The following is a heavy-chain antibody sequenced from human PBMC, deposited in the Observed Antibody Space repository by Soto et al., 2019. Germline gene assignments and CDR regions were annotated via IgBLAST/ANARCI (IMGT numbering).Heavy chain of an antibody. CDR2: IYPGDSDT. CDR1: GYSFTSYW. CDR3: ARRLYCGGDCYSGFDY. Sequence: GESLKISCKGSGYSFTSYWIGWVRQMPGKGLERMGIIYPGDSDTRYSPSFQGQVTFSADKSISTAYLQWSSLKASDTAMYYCARRLYCGGDCYSGFDYWGQGTLVTVSS. J-gene: IGHJ4*02. V-gene: IGHV5-51*01. D-gene: IGHD2-21*02.